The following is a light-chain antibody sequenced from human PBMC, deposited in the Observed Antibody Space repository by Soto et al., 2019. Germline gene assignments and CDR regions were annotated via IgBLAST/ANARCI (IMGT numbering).Light chain of an antibody. CDR2: WAS. V-gene: IGKV4-1*01. CDR1: QSLLYNVNNRNY. Sequence: DIVMTQSPDSLAVSLGERATIKCRSSQSLLYNVNNRNYLGWYQQKAGQPPKLLLYWASYRESGVPDRFSGSGSGTDFALTISSLQAEDVAVYYCQQYYDTPWTFGQGTKVDIK. CDR3: QQYYDTPWT. J-gene: IGKJ1*01.